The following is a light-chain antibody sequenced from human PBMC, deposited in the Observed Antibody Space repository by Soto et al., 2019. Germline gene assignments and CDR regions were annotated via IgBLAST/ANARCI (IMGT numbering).Light chain of an antibody. Sequence: EVVMTQSPVTLSVSPGERATLSCRASQSVGGDLAWYQQTPGQTPRLLIYGAVTRATGVAARFSGAGSGTECTLTVDSLQSEDVAIYYCQQYNAWPRTFGQGTKLEI. CDR1: QSVGGD. V-gene: IGKV3-15*01. CDR3: QQYNAWPRT. CDR2: GAV. J-gene: IGKJ2*01.